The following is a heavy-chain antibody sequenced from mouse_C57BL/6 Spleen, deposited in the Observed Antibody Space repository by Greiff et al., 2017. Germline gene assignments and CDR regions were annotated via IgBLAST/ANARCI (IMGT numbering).Heavy chain of an antibody. D-gene: IGHD1-1*01. CDR2: IYPRSGNT. Sequence: VQRVESGAELARPGASVKLSCKASGYTFTSYGISWVKQRTGQGLEWIGEIYPRSGNTYYNEKFKGKATLTADKSSSTAYMELRSLTSEDSAVYFCARLGYYGSSPAWFAYWGQGTLVTVSA. CDR3: ARLGYYGSSPAWFAY. CDR1: GYTFTSYG. J-gene: IGHJ3*01. V-gene: IGHV1-81*01.